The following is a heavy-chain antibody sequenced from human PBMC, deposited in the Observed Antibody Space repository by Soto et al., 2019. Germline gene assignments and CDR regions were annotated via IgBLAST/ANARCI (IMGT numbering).Heavy chain of an antibody. CDR3: SRVGNLRWSDP. CDR1: GASMSSAGSS. V-gene: IGHV4-30-2*01. Sequence: QLQLQESGSGLVKPSQTLSLTCAVSGASMSSAGSSWSWIRQPPGKGLEWIGYIYNSGSSFYNPSLRGRVTMSVDISNTRLSLNLTSVTAADTAVYYCSRVGNLRWSDPWGQGTLVTVSS. J-gene: IGHJ5*02. D-gene: IGHD2-15*01. CDR2: IYNSGSS.